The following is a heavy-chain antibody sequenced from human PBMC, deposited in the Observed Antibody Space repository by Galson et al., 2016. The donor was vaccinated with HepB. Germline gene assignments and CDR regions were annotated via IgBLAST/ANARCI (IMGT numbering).Heavy chain of an antibody. CDR3: AKDLCGSEDR. CDR1: GSAFSRYW. J-gene: IGHJ4*02. D-gene: IGHD5-12*01. CDR2: INEDGTVT. Sequence: SLRLSCAASGSAFSRYWMHWVRQAPGKGLSWVSRINEDGTVTDYAASVNGRFTIYRDNAKNTLYLQMNSLRAEDTAVYYCAKDLCGSEDRWGRGTLVTVSS. V-gene: IGHV3-74*01.